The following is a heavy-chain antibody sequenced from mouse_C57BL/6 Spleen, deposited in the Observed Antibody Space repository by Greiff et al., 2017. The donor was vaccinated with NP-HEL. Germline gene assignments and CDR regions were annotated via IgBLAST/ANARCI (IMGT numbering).Heavy chain of an antibody. Sequence: QVQLQQPGAELVKPGASVKMSCKASGYTFTSYWITWVKQRPGQGLEWIGEIYPGSGSTNYNEKFKSKATLTVDTSSSTAYMQLSSLTSEDSAVYYCARGVYYYGIYFDYWGQGTTLTVSS. J-gene: IGHJ2*01. D-gene: IGHD1-1*01. CDR3: ARGVYYYGIYFDY. CDR1: GYTFTSYW. V-gene: IGHV1-55*01. CDR2: IYPGSGST.